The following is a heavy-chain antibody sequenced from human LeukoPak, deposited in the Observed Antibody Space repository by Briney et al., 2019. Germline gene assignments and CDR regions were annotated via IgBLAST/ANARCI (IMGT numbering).Heavy chain of an antibody. J-gene: IGHJ6*02. CDR3: ARGFDCSSASCSCVDL. CDR1: GFPFSDYY. CDR2: ISGDSHI. V-gene: IGHV3-11*01. D-gene: IGHD2-2*01. Sequence: GGSLRLSCAASGFPFSDYYMSWMRQAPGKGLEWVSYISGDSHIYYADSVKGRFTISRDNAKNSLFLQMNSLRAEDTALYYCARGFDCSSASCSCVDLWGQGTTVTVSS.